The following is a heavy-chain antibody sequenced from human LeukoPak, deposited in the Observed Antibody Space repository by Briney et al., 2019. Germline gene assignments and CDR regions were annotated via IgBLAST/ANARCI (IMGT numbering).Heavy chain of an antibody. V-gene: IGHV4-61*02. D-gene: IGHD3-22*01. Sequence: SETLSLTCNVSGGSMSSSSYYWSWIRQPAGKGLEWIGRIYTSGSTNYNPSLKSRVTMSVDTSKNQFSLKLSSVTAADTAVYYCARYYDSSGYNWFDPWGQGTLVTVSS. CDR2: IYTSGST. CDR3: ARYYDSSGYNWFDP. J-gene: IGHJ5*02. CDR1: GGSMSSSSYY.